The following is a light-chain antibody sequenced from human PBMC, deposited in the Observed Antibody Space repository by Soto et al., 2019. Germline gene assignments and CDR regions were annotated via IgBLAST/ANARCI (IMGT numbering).Light chain of an antibody. CDR1: SGHTSYA. CDR2: LNSDGSH. Sequence: QSVLTQSPSASASLGASVKLTCTLSSGHTSYAIAWHQQQPEKGPRYLMKLNSDGSHSKGDGIPDRFSGSSSGAERSLTISGLQSEDEADYYCQTWGTGIVVFGGGTKLTVL. V-gene: IGLV4-69*01. CDR3: QTWGTGIVV. J-gene: IGLJ2*01.